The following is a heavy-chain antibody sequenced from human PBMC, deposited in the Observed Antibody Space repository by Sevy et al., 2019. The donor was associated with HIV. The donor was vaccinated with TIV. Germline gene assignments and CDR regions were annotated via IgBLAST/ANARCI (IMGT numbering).Heavy chain of an antibody. Sequence: GGSLRLSCAASGFSFSDAWRSWVRQVPGKGLEWVGRVRSKGDGGTAEYAAPVKGRFTIARDDSKNTMYVQMNNLKNEDTGIYYCTTEGADWGQGTLVTVSS. J-gene: IGHJ1*01. V-gene: IGHV3-15*01. CDR1: GFSFSDAW. CDR2: VRSKGDGGTA. CDR3: TTEGAD.